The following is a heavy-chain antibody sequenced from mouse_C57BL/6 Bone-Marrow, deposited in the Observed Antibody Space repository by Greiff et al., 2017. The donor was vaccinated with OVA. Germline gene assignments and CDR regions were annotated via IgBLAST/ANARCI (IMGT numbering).Heavy chain of an antibody. D-gene: IGHD2-3*01. Sequence: QVQLQQPGAELVRPGSSVKLSRKASGYTFTSYWMDWVKQRPGQGLEWIGNIYPSDSETHYNQKFKDKATLTVDKSSSTAYMQLSSLTSEDSAVYYCARGRAYDGYYDYFDYWGQGTTLTVSS. CDR3: ARGRAYDGYYDYFDY. CDR1: GYTFTSYW. CDR2: IYPSDSET. V-gene: IGHV1-61*01. J-gene: IGHJ2*01.